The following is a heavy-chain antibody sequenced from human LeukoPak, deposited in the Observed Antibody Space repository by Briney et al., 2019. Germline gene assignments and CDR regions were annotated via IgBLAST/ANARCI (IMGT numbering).Heavy chain of an antibody. D-gene: IGHD3-22*01. CDR1: GFTFSSYS. Sequence: GGSLRLSCAASGFTFSSYSMNWVRQAPGKGLEWVSYISSSSSTIYYADSVKGRFTISRDNAKNSLYLQMNSLRAEDTALYYCARDRDSSGYSNDAFDIWGQGTMVTVSS. J-gene: IGHJ3*02. CDR2: ISSSSSTI. CDR3: ARDRDSSGYSNDAFDI. V-gene: IGHV3-48*04.